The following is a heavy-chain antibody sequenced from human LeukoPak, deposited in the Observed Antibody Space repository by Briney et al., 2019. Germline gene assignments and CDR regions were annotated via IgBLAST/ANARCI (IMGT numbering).Heavy chain of an antibody. CDR2: IKPSGGST. Sequence: ASVKVSCKASGYTFTSYYMHWVRQAPGQGLEWMGIIKPSGGSTSYAQKFQGRVTMTRDTSTSTVYMELSSLRSEDTAVYYCARDLMGEALDYWGQGALVTVSS. CDR1: GYTFTSYY. J-gene: IGHJ4*02. CDR3: ARDLMGEALDY. D-gene: IGHD3-16*01. V-gene: IGHV1-46*01.